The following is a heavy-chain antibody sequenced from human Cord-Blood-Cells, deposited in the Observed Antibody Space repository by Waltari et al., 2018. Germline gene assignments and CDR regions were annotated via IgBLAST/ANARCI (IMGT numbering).Heavy chain of an antibody. D-gene: IGHD5-12*01. Sequence: QVQLVQSGAEVTKPVASVKVSCKASGYTFTSYAMHWVRQAPGQRLEWMGWINAGNGNTKYSQKFQGRVTITRDTSASTAYMELSSLRSEDTAVYYCARDRSGYDYYYYYGMDVWGQGTTVTVSS. CDR1: GYTFTSYA. V-gene: IGHV1-3*01. J-gene: IGHJ6*02. CDR2: INAGNGNT. CDR3: ARDRSGYDYYYYYGMDV.